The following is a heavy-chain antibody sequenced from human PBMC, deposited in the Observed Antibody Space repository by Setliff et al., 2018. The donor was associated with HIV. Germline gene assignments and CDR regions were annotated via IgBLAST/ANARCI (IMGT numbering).Heavy chain of an antibody. CDR1: GGSLSGHY. CDR2: INHSGST. CDR3: ARGDYYDSTGYEGLDS. Sequence: SETLSLTCAVYGGSLSGHYWGWIRQPPGKGLEWIGEINHSGSTTYNPSLKSRVTIKVDTFHNQFSLKLNSVTAADTAVYYCARGDYYDSTGYEGLDSWGRGTLVTVSS. J-gene: IGHJ4*02. D-gene: IGHD3-22*01. V-gene: IGHV4-34*01.